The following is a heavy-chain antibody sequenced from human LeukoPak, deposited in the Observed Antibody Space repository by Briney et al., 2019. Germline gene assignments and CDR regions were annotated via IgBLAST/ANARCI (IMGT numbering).Heavy chain of an antibody. J-gene: IGHJ5*02. CDR3: TRVNLRGSNYNWFDP. CDR2: IIPVIDTA. D-gene: IGHD3-10*01. CDR1: GGTFRSHT. Sequence: SVKVSCKTSGGTFRSHTFGWVRQAPGQGPEWMGKIIPVIDTAKYAQRFQGRVSIYADESTTTVYMDLSGLRPDDTAIYYCTRVNLRGSNYNWFDPWGQGTRVTVSS. V-gene: IGHV1-69*08.